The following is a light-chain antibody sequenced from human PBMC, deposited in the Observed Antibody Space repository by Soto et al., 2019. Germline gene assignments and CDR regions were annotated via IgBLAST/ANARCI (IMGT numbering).Light chain of an antibody. Sequence: QSVRTQPPSVSGSPGQSVAISCTGTSSDVGSFNRVSWYQQPPGTAPKVMIYDVSSRPSGVPDRFSGSKSGNTASLTISGLQAEDEADYYCSSFTSSSTYVFGTGTKVTVL. CDR1: SSDVGSFNR. V-gene: IGLV2-18*02. CDR3: SSFTSSSTYV. J-gene: IGLJ1*01. CDR2: DVS.